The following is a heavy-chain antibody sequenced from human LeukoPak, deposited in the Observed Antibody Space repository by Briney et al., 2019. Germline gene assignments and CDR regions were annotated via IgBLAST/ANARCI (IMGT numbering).Heavy chain of an antibody. CDR2: IKQDGSEK. V-gene: IGHV3-7*01. J-gene: IGHJ4*02. CDR1: GFTFSSYW. CDR3: ARDVVYYGSGSYDY. Sequence: GGSLRLSCAASGFTFSSYWMSWVRQAPGKGLEWVANIKQDGSEKYYVDSVKGRFTISRDNAKNSLYLQMNSLRAGDTAVYYCARDVVYYGSGSYDYWGQGTLVTVSS. D-gene: IGHD3-10*01.